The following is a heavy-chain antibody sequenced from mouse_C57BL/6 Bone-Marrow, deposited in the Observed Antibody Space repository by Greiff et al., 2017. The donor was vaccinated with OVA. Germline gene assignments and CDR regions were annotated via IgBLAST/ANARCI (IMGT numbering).Heavy chain of an antibody. Sequence: VQVVESGPGLVQPSQSLSITCTVSGFSLTSYGVHWVRQSPGKGLEWLGVIWSGGSTDYNAAFISRLSISKDNSKSQVFFKMNSLQADDTAIYYCARNSRYYYGSSTGFAYWGQGTLVTVSA. V-gene: IGHV2-2*01. CDR2: IWSGGST. D-gene: IGHD1-1*01. CDR1: GFSLTSYG. CDR3: ARNSRYYYGSSTGFAY. J-gene: IGHJ3*01.